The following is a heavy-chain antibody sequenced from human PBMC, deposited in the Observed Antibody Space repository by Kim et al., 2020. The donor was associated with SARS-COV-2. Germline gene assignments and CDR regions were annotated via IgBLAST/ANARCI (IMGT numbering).Heavy chain of an antibody. CDR2: ITNDNSNI. CDR1: GFSFGSYT. CDR3: ARDWSRDFDF. Sequence: GGSLRLSCAASGFSFGSYTMNWVRQAPGKGLEWVSSITNDNSNIYYSDSVKGRFTISRDNVKNSLFLQMNSLRAEDTAVYYCARDWSRDFDFWGQGTLVTVSS. V-gene: IGHV3-21*01. J-gene: IGHJ4*02. D-gene: IGHD2-8*02.